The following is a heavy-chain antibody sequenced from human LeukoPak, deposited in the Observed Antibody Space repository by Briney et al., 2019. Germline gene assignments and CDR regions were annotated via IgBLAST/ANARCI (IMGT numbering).Heavy chain of an antibody. V-gene: IGHV1-2*06. Sequence: ASVKVSCKASGYTFAGYHMHWVRQAPGQGLEWMGRINPNSGDTNYAQKFQGRVTMTRDTSIGTDYMELSRLRSDDTSVFYCARDYCSSTSCLFDYWGQGTLVTVSS. J-gene: IGHJ4*02. D-gene: IGHD2-2*01. CDR3: ARDYCSSTSCLFDY. CDR1: GYTFAGYH. CDR2: INPNSGDT.